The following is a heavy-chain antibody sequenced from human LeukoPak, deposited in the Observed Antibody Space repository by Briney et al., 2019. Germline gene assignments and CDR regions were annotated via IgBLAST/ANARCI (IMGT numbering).Heavy chain of an antibody. D-gene: IGHD2-2*01. Sequence: PGGSLRLSCAASGFTFSSYGMHWVRQAPGKGLEWVAVIWYDGSNKYYADSVKGRFTISRDNSKNTLYLQMNSLRAEGTAVYYCARDRRGCSSTSCQLAQMYYHYGMDVWGKGTTVTVSS. J-gene: IGHJ6*04. CDR3: ARDRRGCSSTSCQLAQMYYHYGMDV. CDR2: IWYDGSNK. CDR1: GFTFSSYG. V-gene: IGHV3-33*01.